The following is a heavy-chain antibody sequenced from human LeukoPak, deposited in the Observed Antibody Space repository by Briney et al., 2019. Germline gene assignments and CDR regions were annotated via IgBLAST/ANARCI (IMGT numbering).Heavy chain of an antibody. CDR2: FHHSGTN. CDR1: GGSINNYY. CDR3: ATVLYGSNGFDY. D-gene: IGHD3-22*01. J-gene: IGHJ4*02. V-gene: IGHV4-59*01. Sequence: SETLSPTCTVSGGSINNYYWSWIRQPPGEGLEWIAYFHHSGTNSYNPSVKGRLTISFDTSKNHLSLDLRSVTAADTATYYCATVLYGSNGFDYWGQGTLVTVAA.